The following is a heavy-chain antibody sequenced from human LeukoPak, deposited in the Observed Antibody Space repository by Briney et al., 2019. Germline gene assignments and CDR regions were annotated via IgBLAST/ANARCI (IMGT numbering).Heavy chain of an antibody. Sequence: PSETLSLTCTVSGGSISSSSYYWGWIRQPPGKGLEWIGSIYYSGSTYYNPSLKSRVTISVDTSKNQFSLKLSSVTAADTAVYYCARHVRAARPEYFQYWGQGTLVTVSS. D-gene: IGHD6-6*01. CDR3: ARHVRAARPEYFQY. J-gene: IGHJ1*01. CDR2: IYYSGST. V-gene: IGHV4-39*01. CDR1: GGSISSSSYY.